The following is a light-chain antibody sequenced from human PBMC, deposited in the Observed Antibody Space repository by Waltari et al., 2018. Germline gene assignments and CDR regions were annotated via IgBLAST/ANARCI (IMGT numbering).Light chain of an antibody. J-gene: IGLJ3*02. CDR3: QTWGTGFRV. Sequence: QLVLTQSPSASASLGAPVKLTCTLSSEHSSYAIAWHQQQPEKGPRYLMKVNSDGSHIKGDGIPHLFSGSSSGAERYLTISSLQSEDEADYYCQTWGTGFRVFGGGTKLTVL. CDR1: SEHSSYA. V-gene: IGLV4-69*01. CDR2: VNSDGSH.